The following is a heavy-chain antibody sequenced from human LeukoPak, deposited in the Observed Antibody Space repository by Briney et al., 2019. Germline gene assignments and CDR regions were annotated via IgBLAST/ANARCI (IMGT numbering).Heavy chain of an antibody. CDR2: IYYSGST. CDR1: GASVNSGSSY. Sequence: PSETLSLTCTVSGASVNSGSSYWGWIRQPPGKGLEWIGYIYYSGSTNHNPSLKSRVTISVDTSKNQFSLKLSSVTAADTAVYYCARLGDDSSGPIDYWGQGTLVTVSS. V-gene: IGHV4-61*01. CDR3: ARLGDDSSGPIDY. J-gene: IGHJ4*02. D-gene: IGHD3-22*01.